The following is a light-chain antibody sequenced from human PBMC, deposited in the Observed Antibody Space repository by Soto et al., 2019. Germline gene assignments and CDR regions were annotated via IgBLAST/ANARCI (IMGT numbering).Light chain of an antibody. CDR2: SNN. V-gene: IGLV1-44*01. J-gene: IGLJ2*01. CDR3: AAWDDSLSGVV. Sequence: QSVLTQPPSASGTPGQRVTISCSGSSSNIGSNTVNWYQQLPGTAPKLLIYSNNQRPSGVPDQFSGSKSGTSASLAISGLQSEDEADYYCAAWDDSLSGVVFGGGTQLTVL. CDR1: SSNIGSNT.